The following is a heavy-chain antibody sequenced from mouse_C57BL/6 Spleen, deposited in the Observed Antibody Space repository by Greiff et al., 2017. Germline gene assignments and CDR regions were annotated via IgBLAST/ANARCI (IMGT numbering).Heavy chain of an antibody. V-gene: IGHV1-77*01. CDR1: GYTFTDYY. Sequence: QVQLQQSGAELVKPGASVKISCKASGYTFTDYYINWVKQRPGQGLEWIGKLGPGSGSTYYNEKFKGKDTLTADKSSSTAYMQRSSLTSEYSSVYFCARGMPWVAMDYWGQGTSVTVSS. CDR2: LGPGSGST. CDR3: ARGMPWVAMDY. J-gene: IGHJ4*01.